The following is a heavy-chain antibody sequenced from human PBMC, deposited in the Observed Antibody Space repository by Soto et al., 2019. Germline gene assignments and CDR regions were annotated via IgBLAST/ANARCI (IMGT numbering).Heavy chain of an antibody. Sequence: GASVKVSCKASGGTFSSYAISWVRQAPGQGLEWMGIINPSGGSTSYAQKFQGRVTMTRDTSTSTVYMELSSLRSEDTAVYYCARDWDHPPHNWFDPWGQGTLVTVSS. CDR2: INPSGGST. D-gene: IGHD1-26*01. CDR3: ARDWDHPPHNWFDP. CDR1: GGTFSSYA. V-gene: IGHV1-46*01. J-gene: IGHJ5*02.